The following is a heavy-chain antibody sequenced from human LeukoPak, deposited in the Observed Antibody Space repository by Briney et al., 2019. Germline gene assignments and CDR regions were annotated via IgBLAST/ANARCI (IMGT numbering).Heavy chain of an antibody. Sequence: GGSLGLSCAASGFTFSSYWMSWVRQAPGKGLEWVANIRQDGSERYYVISMKGRFTISRDNAKNSLYLQMDSLRAEDTAVYYCARDLGKAGGHSSAFDYWGQGTLVTVSS. D-gene: IGHD6-19*01. V-gene: IGHV3-7*01. CDR2: IRQDGSER. CDR3: ARDLGKAGGHSSAFDY. CDR1: GFTFSSYW. J-gene: IGHJ4*02.